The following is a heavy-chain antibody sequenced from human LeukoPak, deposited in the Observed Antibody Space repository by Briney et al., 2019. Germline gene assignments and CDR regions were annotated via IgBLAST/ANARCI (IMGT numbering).Heavy chain of an antibody. D-gene: IGHD2-15*01. CDR3: ARGPGYCSGGSCYHTSYYFDY. Sequence: PSETLSLTCAVYGGSFSGYYWSWIRQPPGKGLEWIGEIEHGGSTNYNPSLTSRVTISVDTSKNQFSLKLSSVTAADTAVYYCARGPGYCSGGSCYHTSYYFDYWGQGTLVTVSS. J-gene: IGHJ4*02. CDR2: IEHGGST. V-gene: IGHV4-34*01. CDR1: GGSFSGYY.